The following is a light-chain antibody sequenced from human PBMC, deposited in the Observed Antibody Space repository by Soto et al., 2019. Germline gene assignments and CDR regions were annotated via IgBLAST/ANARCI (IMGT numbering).Light chain of an antibody. CDR3: QPSYSTPLT. V-gene: IGKV1-39*01. CDR2: ASS. Sequence: DIQMTQSPSSLAASVGDRGTSTCRASQSISSYLNLYQQKPGKAPKLLIYASSSLQSGVKSRFSGSGSGTDFTLNISSMQPEDFATYYCQPSYSTPLTFGHGHKVDLK. CDR1: QSISSY. J-gene: IGKJ3*01.